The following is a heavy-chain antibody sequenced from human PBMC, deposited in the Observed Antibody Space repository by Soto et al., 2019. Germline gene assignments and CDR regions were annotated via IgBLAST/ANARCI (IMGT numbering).Heavy chain of an antibody. CDR1: GFTFSSYG. CDR2: ISYDGSNK. Sequence: QVQLVESGGGVVQPGRSLRLSCAASGFTFSSYGMHWVRQAPGKGLEWVAVISYDGSNKYYADSVKGRFTISRDNSKNTLYLQMNSLRAEDTAVYYCAKGIAAAGTVRGDWFDPWGQGTLVTVSS. D-gene: IGHD6-13*01. CDR3: AKGIAAAGTVRGDWFDP. J-gene: IGHJ5*02. V-gene: IGHV3-30*18.